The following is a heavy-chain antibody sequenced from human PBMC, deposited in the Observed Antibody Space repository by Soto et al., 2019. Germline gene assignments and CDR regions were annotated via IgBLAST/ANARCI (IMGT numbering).Heavy chain of an antibody. Sequence: QVQLQESGPGLVKPSETLSLTCTVSGGSISRYYWSWIRQPPGKGLEWIGYIHYSGSTNYNPSLKSRVTISVDTSKNQFSLKLNSVTAADTAVYYCARGGGFEVFDYWGQGTLVTVSS. CDR3: ARGGGFEVFDY. CDR1: GGSISRYY. J-gene: IGHJ4*02. V-gene: IGHV4-59*01. CDR2: IHYSGST. D-gene: IGHD3-16*01.